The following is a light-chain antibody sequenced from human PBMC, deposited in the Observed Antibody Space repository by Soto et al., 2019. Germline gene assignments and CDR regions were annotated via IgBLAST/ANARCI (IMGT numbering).Light chain of an antibody. CDR2: AAS. J-gene: IGKJ1*01. Sequence: QMTMSPSTLSASVGDRVTITCRASQSISSWLAWYQQKPGKAPKLLIFAASSLQSGVPSRFSGSRSGPDFTLTISSLQPEDFATYYCQQSYSSPPTFGQRTKVAIK. V-gene: IGKV1-39*01. CDR3: QQSYSSPPT. CDR1: QSISSW.